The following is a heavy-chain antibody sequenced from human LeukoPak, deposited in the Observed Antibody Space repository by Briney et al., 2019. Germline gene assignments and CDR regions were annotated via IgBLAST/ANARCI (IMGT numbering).Heavy chain of an antibody. CDR2: MYNSGST. Sequence: SETLSLTCTVSGGSISGSYWSWIRQPPGKGLEWIAYMYNSGSTNYNPSLKSRVAISIDTSKNQFSLKLSSLTAADTAIYYCARGIESYGDYGYWGQGILVTVSS. D-gene: IGHD4-17*01. CDR1: GGSISGSY. V-gene: IGHV4-59*01. J-gene: IGHJ4*02. CDR3: ARGIESYGDYGY.